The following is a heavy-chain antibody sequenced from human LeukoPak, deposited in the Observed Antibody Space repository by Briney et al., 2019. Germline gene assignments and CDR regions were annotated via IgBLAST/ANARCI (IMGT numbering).Heavy chain of an antibody. CDR3: ARIEGDNSLDF. D-gene: IGHD3-16*01. CDR2: IYYSGGT. Sequence: SETLSLTCTVSSGSLRSYYWSWIRQPPGQGLEWIGYIYYSGGTNYNPPLKSRVTISVDTSKNQLSLKVNSVTAADTAVYYCARIEGDNSLDFWGPGTLVTVSS. J-gene: IGHJ4*02. V-gene: IGHV4-59*08. CDR1: SGSLRSYY.